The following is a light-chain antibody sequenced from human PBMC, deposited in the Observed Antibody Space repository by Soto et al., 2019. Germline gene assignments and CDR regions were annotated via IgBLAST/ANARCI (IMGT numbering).Light chain of an antibody. CDR2: VDD. J-gene: IGLJ2*01. Sequence: QPVLTQPPSVSGAPGQRVTISCTGSSSNIGAGFDVHWYQQLPGTAPNLLIYVDDSRPSGVPDRFSGSKSGSSASLAITGLQAEDEADYYCQSYDSRLTAVVFGGGTKLTVL. CDR3: QSYDSRLTAVV. V-gene: IGLV1-40*01. CDR1: SSNIGAGFD.